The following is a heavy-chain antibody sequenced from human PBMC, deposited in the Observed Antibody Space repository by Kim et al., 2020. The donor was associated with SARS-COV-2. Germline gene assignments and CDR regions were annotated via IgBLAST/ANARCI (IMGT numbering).Heavy chain of an antibody. V-gene: IGHV3-74*01. Sequence: GGSLRLSCVASGFTFSKYWMYWVRQVPGKGLVWIARINPDGTNTRYADAVEGRFIVSRDDVKSTLYLHLNSLGVEDTAIYFCATWGQSTTGCYNYWGQGTLVTVSS. D-gene: IGHD2-15*01. CDR3: ATWGQSTTGCYNY. CDR2: INPDGTNT. J-gene: IGHJ4*02. CDR1: GFTFSKYW.